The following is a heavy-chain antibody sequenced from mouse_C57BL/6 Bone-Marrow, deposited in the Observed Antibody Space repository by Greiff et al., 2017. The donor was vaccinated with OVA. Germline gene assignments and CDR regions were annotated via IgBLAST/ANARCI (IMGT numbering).Heavy chain of an antibody. Sequence: VQLQQPGAELVMPGASVKLSCKASGYTFTSYWMHWVKQRPGQGLEWIGEIDPSDSYTNYKQKFKGKSTLTVDKSSSTAYMQLSSLTSEDSAVYYGARYYYGSSLYAMDYWGQGTSVTVSS. CDR3: ARYYYGSSLYAMDY. J-gene: IGHJ4*01. CDR1: GYTFTSYW. CDR2: IDPSDSYT. V-gene: IGHV1-69*01. D-gene: IGHD1-1*01.